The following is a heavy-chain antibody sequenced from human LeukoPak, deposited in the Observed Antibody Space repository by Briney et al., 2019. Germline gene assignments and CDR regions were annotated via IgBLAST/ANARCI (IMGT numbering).Heavy chain of an antibody. J-gene: IGHJ5*02. CDR1: GFTFSSYS. D-gene: IGHD6-13*01. V-gene: IGHV3-21*04. CDR2: ISSSSSYI. CDR3: ARDHSSSWYPGNWFDP. Sequence: GGSLRLSCAASGFTFSSYSMNWVRQAPGKGLEWVSSISSSSSYIYYADSVKGRFTISRDNAKNPLYLQMNSLRAEDTALYYCARDHSSSWYPGNWFDPWGQGTQVTVSS.